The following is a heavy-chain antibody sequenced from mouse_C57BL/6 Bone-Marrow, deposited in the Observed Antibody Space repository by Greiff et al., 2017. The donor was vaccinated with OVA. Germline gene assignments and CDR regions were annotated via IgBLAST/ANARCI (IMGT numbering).Heavy chain of an antibody. CDR3: ARRDYYGSSPFAY. Sequence: EVQLQQSGPVLVKPGASVKMSCTASGYTFTDYYMNWVKQSHGKRLEWIGVINPYNGGTSYNQKFKGKATLTVDKSSSTAYMELNSLTSEDSAVYYCARRDYYGSSPFAYWGQGTLVTVSA. CDR1: GYTFTDYY. CDR2: INPYNGGT. V-gene: IGHV1-19*01. D-gene: IGHD1-1*01. J-gene: IGHJ3*01.